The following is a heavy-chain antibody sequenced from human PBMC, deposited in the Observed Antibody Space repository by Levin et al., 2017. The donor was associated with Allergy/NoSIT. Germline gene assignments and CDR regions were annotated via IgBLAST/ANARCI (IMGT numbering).Heavy chain of an antibody. J-gene: IGHJ6*02. CDR3: AKGRPPPYDSGDYRRYYYYYYGMDV. D-gene: IGHD3-22*01. CDR1: GFTFDDYA. CDR2: ISWNSGSI. V-gene: IGHV3-9*01. Sequence: GGSLRLSCAASGFTFDDYAMHWVRQSPGKGLEWVSGISWNSGSIGYADSVKGRFTISRDNAKKSLYLQMNSLRGDDTAVYYCAKGRPPPYDSGDYRRYYYYYYGMDVWGQGTTVTVSS.